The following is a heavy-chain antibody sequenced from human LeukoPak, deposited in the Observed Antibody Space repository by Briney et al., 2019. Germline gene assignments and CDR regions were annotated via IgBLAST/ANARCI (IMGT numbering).Heavy chain of an antibody. CDR1: DDSISTDNYF. CDR3: AREVNVPAGSDAFDI. J-gene: IGHJ3*02. Sequence: SQTLSLTCTVSDDSISTDNYFWSWIRQSPGEGLVWIGYIYSTGSAYYNPSLKSRVTISLDMSTNQFSLRLNSVTAADTAVYYCAREVNVPAGSDAFDIWGQGTMVTVSS. V-gene: IGHV4-30-4*01. D-gene: IGHD2-2*01. CDR2: IYSTGSA.